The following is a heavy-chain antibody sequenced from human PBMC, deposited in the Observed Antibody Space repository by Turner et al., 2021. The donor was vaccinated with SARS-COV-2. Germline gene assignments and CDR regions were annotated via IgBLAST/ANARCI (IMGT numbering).Heavy chain of an antibody. CDR2: IYSGGST. CDR1: GVTVSSNY. V-gene: IGHV3-53*04. J-gene: IGHJ6*02. Sequence: EVQLVESGGGLVQPGGSLRLSCAASGVTVSSNYMSWVRQAPGNGLEWVSVIYSGGSTFYADSVKGRFTISRHNAKNTLYLQMNSLRVEDTAVYYCARDLLAYGMDVWCQGTTVTVSS. CDR3: ARDLLAYGMDV. D-gene: IGHD3-3*02.